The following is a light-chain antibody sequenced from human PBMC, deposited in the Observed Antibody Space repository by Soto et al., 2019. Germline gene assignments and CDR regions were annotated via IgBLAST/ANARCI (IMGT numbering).Light chain of an antibody. CDR1: QSVSSSY. J-gene: IGKJ4*01. CDR2: GAS. CDR3: QQRSNFLT. V-gene: IGKV3D-20*02. Sequence: EIVLTQSPGTLSLSPGERATLSCRASQSVSSSYLAWYQQKPGQAPRLLIYGASSRATGIPDRFSGSGSGTDFTLTISRLEPEDFAVYYCQQRSNFLTFGGGTKVDNK.